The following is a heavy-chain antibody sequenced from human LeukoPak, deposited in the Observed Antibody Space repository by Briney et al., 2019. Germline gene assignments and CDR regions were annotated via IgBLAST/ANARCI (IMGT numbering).Heavy chain of an antibody. Sequence: GESLKISCKGSGYSFTSYWIGWVRQMPGKGLEWMGIIYPGDSDTRYSPSFQGQVTISADKSISTAYLQWSSLRASDTAMYYCARGWRGYDFWSGFHNWFDPWGQGTLVTVSS. CDR2: IYPGDSDT. CDR1: GYSFTSYW. CDR3: ARGWRGYDFWSGFHNWFDP. D-gene: IGHD3-3*01. J-gene: IGHJ5*02. V-gene: IGHV5-51*01.